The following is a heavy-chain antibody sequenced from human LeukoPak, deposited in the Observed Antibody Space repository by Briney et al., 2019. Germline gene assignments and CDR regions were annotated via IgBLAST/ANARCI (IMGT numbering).Heavy chain of an antibody. D-gene: IGHD4-17*01. CDR3: AKSRGTTVTPGAY. V-gene: IGHV3-30*18. CDR2: ISYDGSNK. Sequence: GGSLRLSCAASGFTFSSYGMHWVRQAPGKGLEWVAVISYDGSNKYYADSVKGRFTISRDNSKNTLYLQMNSLRAEDTAVYYCAKSRGTTVTPGAYWGQGTLVTVSS. J-gene: IGHJ4*02. CDR1: GFTFSSYG.